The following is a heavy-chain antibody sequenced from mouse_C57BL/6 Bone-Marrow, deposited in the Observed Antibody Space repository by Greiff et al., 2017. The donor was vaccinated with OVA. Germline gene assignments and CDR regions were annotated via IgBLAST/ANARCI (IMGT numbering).Heavy chain of an antibody. V-gene: IGHV5-12*01. J-gene: IGHJ3*01. CDR3: ARRRGLRRAWFAY. Sequence: EVLLVESGGGLVQPGGSLKLSCAASGFTFSDYYMYWVRQTPEKRLEWVAYISNGGGSTYYPDTVKGRFTFSRDNAKNTLYLQMSRLKSEDTAMYYCARRRGLRRAWFAYWGQGTLVTVSA. CDR1: GFTFSDYY. CDR2: ISNGGGST. D-gene: IGHD2-4*01.